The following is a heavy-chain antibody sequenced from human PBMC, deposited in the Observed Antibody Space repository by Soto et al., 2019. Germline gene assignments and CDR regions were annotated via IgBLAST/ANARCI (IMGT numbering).Heavy chain of an antibody. D-gene: IGHD6-13*01. CDR1: GGSFSGYY. CDR3: ARGLRYSSSWYYYYYYMDV. Sequence: SETLSLTCAVYGGSFSGYYWSWIRQPPGKGLEWIGEINHSGSTNYNPSLKSRVTISVDTSKNQFSLKLSSVTAADTAVYYCARGLRYSSSWYYYYYYMDVWGKGTTVTVSS. V-gene: IGHV4-34*01. J-gene: IGHJ6*03. CDR2: INHSGST.